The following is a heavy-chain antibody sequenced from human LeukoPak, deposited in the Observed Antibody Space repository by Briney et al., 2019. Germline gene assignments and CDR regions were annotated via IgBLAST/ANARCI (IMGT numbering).Heavy chain of an antibody. D-gene: IGHD6-19*01. CDR1: GFAFSDYY. CDR3: ARARHSSGWFDY. CDR2: ISISGSTI. Sequence: GGSLRLSCAASGFAFSDYYMSWIRRAPGKGLEWGSYISISGSTIYYADSVKGRFTISRDNAKNSLYLQMNSLRAEDTAVYYCARARHSSGWFDYWGQGTLVTVSS. J-gene: IGHJ4*02. V-gene: IGHV3-11*04.